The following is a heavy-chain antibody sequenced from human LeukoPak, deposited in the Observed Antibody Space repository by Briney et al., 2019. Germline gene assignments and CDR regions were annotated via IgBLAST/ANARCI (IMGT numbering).Heavy chain of an antibody. J-gene: IGHJ4*02. CDR1: GFTFSSYW. CDR2: IKQDGSEK. V-gene: IGHV3-7*03. Sequence: GGSLRLSCATSGFTFSSYWMSWVRQAPGKGLEWVANIKQDGSEKYYVDSVKGRFTISRDNSKNTLYLQMNSLRVDDTAVYYCVKGLYTIDYWGQGTLVTVSS. CDR3: VKGLYTIDY. D-gene: IGHD2-2*02.